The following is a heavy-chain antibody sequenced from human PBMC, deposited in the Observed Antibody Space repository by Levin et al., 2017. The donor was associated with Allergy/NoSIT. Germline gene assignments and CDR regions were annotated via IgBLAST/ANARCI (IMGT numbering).Heavy chain of an antibody. CDR1: GFTFSSYS. J-gene: IGHJ2*01. D-gene: IGHD3-16*02. V-gene: IGHV3-21*01. CDR3: ARGIVNDWYFDL. CDR2: ISSSSSYI. Sequence: SCAASGFTFSSYSMNWVRQAPGKGLEWVSSISSSSSYIYYADSVKGRFTISRDNAKNSLYLQMNSLRAEDTAVYYCARGIVNDWYFDLWGRGTLVTVSS.